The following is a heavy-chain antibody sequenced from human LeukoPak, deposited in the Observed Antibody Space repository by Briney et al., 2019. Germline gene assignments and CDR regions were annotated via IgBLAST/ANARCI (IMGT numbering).Heavy chain of an antibody. D-gene: IGHD2-21*01. V-gene: IGHV3-74*01. CDR3: ARVLWGPNTTYAFDI. Sequence: GGSLRLSCAASGFTFTTYWMHWVRQAPGKGLVWVSCINSDGSRIRYADSVKGRFTISRDNAKDTLYLQMNSLRAEDTAVYYCARVLWGPNTTYAFDIWGQGTMVTVSS. CDR1: GFTFTTYW. J-gene: IGHJ3*02. CDR2: INSDGSRI.